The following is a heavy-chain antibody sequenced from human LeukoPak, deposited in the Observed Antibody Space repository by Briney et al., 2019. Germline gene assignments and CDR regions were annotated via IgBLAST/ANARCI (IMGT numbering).Heavy chain of an antibody. V-gene: IGHV1-2*04. CDR2: INPNSGGT. CDR3: AREASYWGGGRNWFDP. Sequence: EASVKVSCKASGYTFTGYYMHWVRQAPGQGLEWMGWINPNSGGTNYAQKFQGWVTMTRDTSISTAYMELSRLRSDDTAVYYCAREASYWGGGRNWFDPWGQGTLVTVSS. J-gene: IGHJ5*02. D-gene: IGHD3-16*01. CDR1: GYTFTGYY.